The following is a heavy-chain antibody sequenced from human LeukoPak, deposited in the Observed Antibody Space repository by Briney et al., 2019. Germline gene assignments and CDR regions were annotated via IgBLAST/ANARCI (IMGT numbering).Heavy chain of an antibody. J-gene: IGHJ2*01. CDR1: GFIFSNYI. CDR2: ISGSSYSI. CDR3: ARRLTGDWHFDL. V-gene: IGHV3-21*01. D-gene: IGHD7-27*01. Sequence: GGSLILSCAAPGFIFSNYIMNWFRQTPGKGLEWVSSISGSSYSIYYADSVKGRFTISRDNAKNSLYLQMNSLRAKDTAVYYCARRLTGDWHFDLWGRGTLVTVSS.